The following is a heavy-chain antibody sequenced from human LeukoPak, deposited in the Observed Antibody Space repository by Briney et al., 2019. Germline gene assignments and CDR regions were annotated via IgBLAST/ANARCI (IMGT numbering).Heavy chain of an antibody. Sequence: GGSLRLSCAASGFTFSSYWMHWVRQAPGKGLVWVSRINSDGSSTTYADSVKGRFIISRDNAKNTLYLQMNGLRAEDTAVYYCARDPSSSWFPGFDYWGQGTLVTVSS. J-gene: IGHJ4*02. CDR2: INSDGSST. CDR1: GFTFSSYW. D-gene: IGHD6-13*01. V-gene: IGHV3-74*01. CDR3: ARDPSSSWFPGFDY.